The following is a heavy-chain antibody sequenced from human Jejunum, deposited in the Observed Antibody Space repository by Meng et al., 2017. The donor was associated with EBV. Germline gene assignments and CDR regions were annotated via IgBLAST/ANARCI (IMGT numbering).Heavy chain of an antibody. V-gene: IGHV3-74*01. CDR3: AKDLSWNQADY. CDR2: INTDGSIT. J-gene: IGHJ4*02. Sequence: EVRVVESGGSLVQPGGSLTPSCAASGFTFSSYWMHWFRQAPGKGLVWVSRINTDGSITNCADSVKGRFTISRDNARNTLYLQMNSLRAEDTAMYYCAKDLSWNQADYWGQGILVTVSS. CDR1: GFTFSSYW. D-gene: IGHD1-14*01.